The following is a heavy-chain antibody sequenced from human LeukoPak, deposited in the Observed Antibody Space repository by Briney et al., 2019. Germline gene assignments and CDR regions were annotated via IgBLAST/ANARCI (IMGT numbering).Heavy chain of an antibody. J-gene: IGHJ4*02. Sequence: GGSLRLSCVASGFXFSSYSMNWVRQAPGKGLEWISSISSSSSYIYYADSVKGRFTISRDNAKNSLYLQMNSLRAEDTAVYYCARNRTENVVVIRADYWGQGTLVTVSS. CDR3: ARNRTENVVVIRADY. CDR1: GFXFSSYS. CDR2: ISSSSSYI. V-gene: IGHV3-21*01. D-gene: IGHD3-22*01.